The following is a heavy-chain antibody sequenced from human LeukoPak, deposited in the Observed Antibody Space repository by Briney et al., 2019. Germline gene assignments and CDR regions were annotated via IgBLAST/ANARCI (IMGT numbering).Heavy chain of an antibody. V-gene: IGHV1-2*02. Sequence: ASVKVSCKASGYTFTGYYMHWVRQAPGQGLEWMGWINPSSGGTNYAQKFQGRVTVTRDTSISTAYMDLSRLRSDDTAVYYCARDAQWELRAFDVWGRGTMVIVSS. CDR3: ARDAQWELRAFDV. CDR2: INPSSGGT. CDR1: GYTFTGYY. J-gene: IGHJ3*01. D-gene: IGHD1-26*01.